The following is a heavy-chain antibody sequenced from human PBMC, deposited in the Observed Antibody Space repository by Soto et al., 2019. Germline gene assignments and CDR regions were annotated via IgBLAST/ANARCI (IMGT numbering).Heavy chain of an antibody. Sequence: GASVKVSCKASGYTFTGYYMHWVRQAPGQGLEWMGWINPNSGGTNYAQKFQGWVTMTRDTSISTAYMELSRLRSDDTAVYYCARGVASARRRGIAAGGSLVDPWGQGTLVTVSS. J-gene: IGHJ5*02. CDR2: INPNSGGT. CDR3: ARGVASARRRGIAAGGSLVDP. V-gene: IGHV1-2*04. D-gene: IGHD6-13*01. CDR1: GYTFTGYY.